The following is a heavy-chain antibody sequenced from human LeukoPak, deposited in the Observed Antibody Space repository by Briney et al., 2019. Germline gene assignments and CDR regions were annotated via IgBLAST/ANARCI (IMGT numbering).Heavy chain of an antibody. CDR3: ARLWDYYDSSGYAESNYFDY. CDR2: INHSGST. V-gene: IGHV4-34*01. J-gene: IGHJ4*02. D-gene: IGHD3-22*01. CDR1: GGSFSGYY. Sequence: SETLSLTCAVYGGSFSGYYWSWIRQPPGKGLEWIGEINHSGSTNYNPSPKSRVTISVDTSKNQFSLKLSSVTAADTAVYYCARLWDYYDSSGYAESNYFDYWGQGTLVTVSS.